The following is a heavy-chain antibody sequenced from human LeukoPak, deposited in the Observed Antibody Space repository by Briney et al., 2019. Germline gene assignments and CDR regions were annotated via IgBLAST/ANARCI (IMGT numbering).Heavy chain of an antibody. V-gene: IGHV3-15*01. J-gene: IGHJ4*02. Sequence: GGSLRLSCAASGFTFSNAWMSWVRQTPGKGLEWVGRIKSKTDGETTDYAAPVKGRFTISRGDSKTTLYLQMNSLKSEDTAVYYCAKVSRGSSGCFDYWGQGTLVTVSS. CDR2: IKSKTDGETT. CDR3: AKVSRGSSGCFDY. D-gene: IGHD6-19*01. CDR1: GFTFSNAW.